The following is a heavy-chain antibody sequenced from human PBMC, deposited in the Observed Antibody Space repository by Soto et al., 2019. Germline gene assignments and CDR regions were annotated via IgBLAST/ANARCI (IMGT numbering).Heavy chain of an antibody. CDR1: DGSFSGYY. V-gene: IGHV4-34*01. CDR2: INHSGST. Sequence: QVQIHQWGAGLLKPSETLSLTCAVYDGSFSGYYWGWIRQSPGKGLEWIGEINHSGSTIYNPSLTGXAXFXVDTSKNQSSLKVSSVTAADTAVYYCARRNWGHFDYWGQGTLVTVSS. D-gene: IGHD7-27*01. CDR3: ARRNWGHFDY. J-gene: IGHJ4*02.